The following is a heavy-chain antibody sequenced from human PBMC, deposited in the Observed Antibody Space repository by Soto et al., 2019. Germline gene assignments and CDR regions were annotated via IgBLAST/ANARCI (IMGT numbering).Heavy chain of an antibody. J-gene: IGHJ5*02. V-gene: IGHV3-23*01. CDR2: ISGSGGST. Sequence: PGGSLRLSCAASGFTFSSYARSWVRQAPGKGLEWVSAISGSGGSTYYADSVKGRFTISRDNSKNTLYLQMNSLRAEDTAVYYCAKRQKVVVVPAAIWFDPWGQGTLVTVSS. CDR1: GFTFSSYA. D-gene: IGHD2-2*01. CDR3: AKRQKVVVVPAAIWFDP.